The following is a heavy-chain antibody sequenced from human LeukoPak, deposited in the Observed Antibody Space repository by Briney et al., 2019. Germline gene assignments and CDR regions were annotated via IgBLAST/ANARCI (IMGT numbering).Heavy chain of an antibody. CDR2: INPNSGGT. CDR3: ARSGYSGSYSDY. D-gene: IGHD1-26*01. Sequence: ASVKVSCKASGYTFTGYYMHWVRQAPGQGLEWMGWINPNSGGTNYAQKFQGRVTMTRDTSISTAYMELSSLRSEDTAVYYCARSGYSGSYSDYWGQGTLVTVSS. CDR1: GYTFTGYY. J-gene: IGHJ4*02. V-gene: IGHV1-2*02.